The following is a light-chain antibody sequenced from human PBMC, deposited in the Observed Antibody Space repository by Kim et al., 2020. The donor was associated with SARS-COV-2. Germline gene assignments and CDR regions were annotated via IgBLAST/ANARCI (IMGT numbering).Light chain of an antibody. CDR3: QQYSSWPLT. CDR1: QSLGTI. J-gene: IGKJ4*01. V-gene: IGKV3-15*01. CDR2: DAS. Sequence: VSPGESATLPCRASQSLGTILAWYQQKPGQAPRLLIYDASTRATGIPARFSGSGSGTEFTLTISSLQSEDSAVYFCQQYSSWPLTFGGGTKVDIK.